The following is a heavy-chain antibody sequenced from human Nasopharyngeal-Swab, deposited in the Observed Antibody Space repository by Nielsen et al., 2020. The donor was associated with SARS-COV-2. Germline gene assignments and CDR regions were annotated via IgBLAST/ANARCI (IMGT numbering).Heavy chain of an antibody. V-gene: IGHV1-69*13. CDR3: ARDRADSYGTDAFDI. CDR1: GYTFTSYY. J-gene: IGHJ3*02. Sequence: SVKVSCKASGYTFTSYYMHWVRQAPGQGLEWMGGIIPIFGTANYAQKFQGRVTITADESTSTAYMELSSLRSEDTAVYYCARDRADSYGTDAFDIWGQGTMVTVSS. CDR2: IIPIFGTA. D-gene: IGHD5-18*01.